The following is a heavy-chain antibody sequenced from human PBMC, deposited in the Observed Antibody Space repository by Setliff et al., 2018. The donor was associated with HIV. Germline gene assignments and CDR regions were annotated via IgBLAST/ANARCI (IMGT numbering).Heavy chain of an antibody. CDR2: IYAGGST. J-gene: IGHJ6*02. Sequence: GSLRLSCAASGFTFSSYSMNWVRQAPGKGLEWVSVIYAGGSTYYADSVKGRFTISRDNSKNMLYLQMDSLRAEDTAVYYCARGRNRNYVVYGMDVWGQGTTVTVSS. V-gene: IGHV3-53*01. D-gene: IGHD1-7*01. CDR3: ARGRNRNYVVYGMDV. CDR1: GFTFSSYS.